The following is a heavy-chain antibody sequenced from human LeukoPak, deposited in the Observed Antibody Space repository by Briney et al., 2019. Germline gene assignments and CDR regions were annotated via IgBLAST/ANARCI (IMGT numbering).Heavy chain of an antibody. CDR2: IIPILGIA. V-gene: IGHV1-69*04. D-gene: IGHD2-21*02. CDR1: GGTFSSYA. CDR3: ARDEYCGGDCYNP. Sequence: SVKVSCKASGGTFSSYAISWVRQAPGQGLEWMGRIIPILGIANYAQKFQGRVTITADKSTSTAYMELSSLRSEDTAVYYCARDEYCGGDCYNPWGQGTLVTVSS. J-gene: IGHJ4*02.